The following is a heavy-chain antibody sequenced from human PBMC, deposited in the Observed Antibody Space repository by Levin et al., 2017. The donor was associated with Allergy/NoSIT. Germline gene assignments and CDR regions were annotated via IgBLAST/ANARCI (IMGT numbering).Heavy chain of an antibody. CDR1: GFTFSTYR. CDR3: ARGHSWSAGVLDY. J-gene: IGHJ4*02. CDR2: IKEDGSEK. V-gene: IGHV3-7*01. Sequence: GGSLRLSCAASGFTFSTYRMSWVRQAPGKGLEWVAYIKEDGSEKYYVDSVKGRFTISRDNAKNSLYVQMNSLRVEDTAVYYCARGHSWSAGVLDYCGQGTLVTVSS. D-gene: IGHD1-1*01.